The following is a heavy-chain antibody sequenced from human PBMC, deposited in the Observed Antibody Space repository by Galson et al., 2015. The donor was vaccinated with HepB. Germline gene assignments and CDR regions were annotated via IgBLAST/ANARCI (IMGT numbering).Heavy chain of an antibody. D-gene: IGHD3-10*01. Sequence: SVKVSCKASGGTFSSYAISWVRQAPGQGLEWMGGIIPIFGTANYAQKFQGRVTITADESTSTAYMELSSLRSEDTAVYYCAREGITMVRGVIKNYFDYWGQGTLVTVSS. CDR2: IIPIFGTA. CDR1: GGTFSSYA. CDR3: AREGITMVRGVIKNYFDY. J-gene: IGHJ4*02. V-gene: IGHV1-69*13.